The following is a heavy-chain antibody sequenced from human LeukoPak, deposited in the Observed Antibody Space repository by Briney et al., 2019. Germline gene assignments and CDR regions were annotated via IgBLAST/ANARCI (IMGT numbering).Heavy chain of an antibody. J-gene: IGHJ4*02. V-gene: IGHV4-61*02. CDR2: IFLSGST. CDR3: AREDYYDTSD. CDR1: GGSISSGSYY. D-gene: IGHD3-22*01. Sequence: SQTLSLTCTVSGGSISSGSYYWSWIRQPAGKGLEWIGRIFLSGSTNYNPSLKSRVTMSIATSKNQFSLSLRSVTAADTAVYYCAREDYYDTSDWGQGTLVTVSS.